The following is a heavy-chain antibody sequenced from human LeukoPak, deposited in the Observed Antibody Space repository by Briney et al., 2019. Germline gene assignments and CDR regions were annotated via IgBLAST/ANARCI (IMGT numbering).Heavy chain of an antibody. V-gene: IGHV1-8*01. CDR3: ARWITMVRGYYMDV. D-gene: IGHD3-10*01. J-gene: IGHJ6*03. CDR2: MNPNSGNT. Sequence: GASVKVSCKASGYTFTSYDINWVRQATGQGLEWMGWMNPNSGNTGYAQKFQGRVTMTRNTSISTAYMELSSLRAEDTAVYYCARWITMVRGYYMDVWGKGTTVTISS. CDR1: GYTFTSYD.